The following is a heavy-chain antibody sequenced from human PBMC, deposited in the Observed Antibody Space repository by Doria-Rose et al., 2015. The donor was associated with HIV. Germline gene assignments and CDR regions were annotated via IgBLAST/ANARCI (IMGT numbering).Heavy chain of an antibody. CDR3: ARLQQLPWLSQLGDLVRYPMDV. CDR2: INHSGST. D-gene: IGHD1-1*01. V-gene: IGHV4-34*01. J-gene: IGHJ6*02. Sequence: WGSYWSWIRQPPEKVLELIGEINHSGSTNYNPSLKSRVTISVDTSKNQFSLKLSSVTAADTAVYYCARLQQLPWLSQLGDLVRYPMDVWGQGTTVTVSS. CDR1: WGSY.